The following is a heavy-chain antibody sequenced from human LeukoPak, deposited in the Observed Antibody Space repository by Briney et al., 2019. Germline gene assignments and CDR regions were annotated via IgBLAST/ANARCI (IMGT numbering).Heavy chain of an antibody. CDR2: ISGSGYT. J-gene: IGHJ4*02. V-gene: IGHV3-23*01. CDR1: GFTFSSYA. Sequence: PGGSLRLSCAASGFTFSSYAMSWVRQAPGKGLEWVSTISGSGYTYYADSVKGRFTISRDDSKNTLYLQMNSLRADDTAVYHCSKGYRSDSERGIGYFDYWGLGTLVTVSS. D-gene: IGHD1-14*01. CDR3: SKGYRSDSERGIGYFDY.